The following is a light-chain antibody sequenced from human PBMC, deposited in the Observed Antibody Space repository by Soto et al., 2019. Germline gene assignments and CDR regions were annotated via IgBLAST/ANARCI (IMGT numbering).Light chain of an antibody. J-gene: IGKJ4*01. Sequence: DIQMTQSPSSLSASLGDRVTITCRASQGISNYLAWYQQKPGKVPKLLIYAASTLQSGVPSRFSGSGSGTDFTLTISSLQPEDVATYYCQEYNSAPPLTFGGGTKVEIK. V-gene: IGKV1-27*01. CDR2: AAS. CDR3: QEYNSAPPLT. CDR1: QGISNY.